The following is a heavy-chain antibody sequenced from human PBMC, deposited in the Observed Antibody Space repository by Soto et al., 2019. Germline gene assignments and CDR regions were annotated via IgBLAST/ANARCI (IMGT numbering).Heavy chain of an antibody. CDR3: ARGLSGYYGFDY. V-gene: IGHV3-74*01. D-gene: IGHD5-12*01. CDR2: INGGGSSI. J-gene: IGHJ4*02. CDR1: GFTFSSYW. Sequence: GGSLRLSCSASGFTFSSYWLHWVRQAPGKGLVWVSRINGGGSSIDYADSVKGRFTISRDNAKNTLYLQMNSLRAEDTAVYYCARGLSGYYGFDYWGQGTMFTVSS.